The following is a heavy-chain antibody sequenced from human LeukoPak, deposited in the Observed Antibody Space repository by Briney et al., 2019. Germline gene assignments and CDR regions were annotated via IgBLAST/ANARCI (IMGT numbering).Heavy chain of an antibody. Sequence: ASVKVSCKASGYMFTDYYLHWVRQAPGQGLEWMGWIKAESGRTHYAQKFQGGVTMTRDTSITTAYMELSRLRSDDTAVYYCARVPNLGYCSGGSCYWYNWFDPWGQGTLVTVSS. CDR3: ARVPNLGYCSGGSCYWYNWFDP. J-gene: IGHJ5*02. CDR1: GYMFTDYY. V-gene: IGHV1-2*02. CDR2: IKAESGRT. D-gene: IGHD2-15*01.